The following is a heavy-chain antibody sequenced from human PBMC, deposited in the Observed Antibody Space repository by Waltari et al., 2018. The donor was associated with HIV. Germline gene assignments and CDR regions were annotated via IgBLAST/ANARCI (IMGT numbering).Heavy chain of an antibody. J-gene: IGHJ4*02. V-gene: IGHV3-74*03. D-gene: IGHD6-19*01. CDR1: GFTFSSHW. CDR2: INPEGTIT. CDR3: ARGWYIDY. Sequence: EVLLVESGGRSVQPGGSLTLSCAAPGFTFSSHWMQWVRQVPGKGLVWGSRINPEGTITTYADSVKGRFTVSRDNAKNTLYLQMNSLRVEDTALYYCARGWYIDYWGQGTLVTVSS.